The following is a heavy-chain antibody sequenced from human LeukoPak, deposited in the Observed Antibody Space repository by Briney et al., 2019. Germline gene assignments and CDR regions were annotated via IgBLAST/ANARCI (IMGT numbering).Heavy chain of an antibody. J-gene: IGHJ4*02. CDR1: GFIFSNYA. CDR3: AVSGRHFSGY. CDR2: ISGSGGST. D-gene: IGHD1-26*01. V-gene: IGHV3-23*01. Sequence: GGSLRLSCAASGFIFSNYAMGWVRQAPGKGLEWVSVISGSGGSTYYADSVKGRFTISRDNSKNTLYLQMNSLRVEDTAVYYCAVSGRHFSGYWGQGTLVTVSS.